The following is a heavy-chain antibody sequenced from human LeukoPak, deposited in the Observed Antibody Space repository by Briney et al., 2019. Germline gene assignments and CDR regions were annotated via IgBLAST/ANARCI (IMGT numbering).Heavy chain of an antibody. J-gene: IGHJ4*02. CDR1: GFTFRSYL. Sequence: GGSLGLSCEASGFTFRSYLMTWVRQSPGKGLEWVAIIKPDGSDKFHVDSVKGRFTISRDNAKNSLYLQMSNLRAEDTAVYYCARGGHRQKEFWGQGTLVTVSS. CDR2: IKPDGSDK. D-gene: IGHD3-10*01. CDR3: ARGGHRQKEF. V-gene: IGHV3-7*01.